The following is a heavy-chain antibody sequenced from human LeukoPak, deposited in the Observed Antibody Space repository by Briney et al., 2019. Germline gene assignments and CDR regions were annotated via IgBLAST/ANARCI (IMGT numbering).Heavy chain of an antibody. CDR1: GYTFTSYD. CDR2: MNPNSGNT. J-gene: IGHJ4*02. V-gene: IGHV1-8*01. CDR3: ATDRSSSGWYDFDY. Sequence: ASVKVSCKASGYTFTSYDINWVRQATGQGLEWMGWMNPNSGNTGYAQKFQGRVTMTRNTSISTAYMELGSLRSEDTAVYYCATDRSSSGWYDFDYWGQGTLVTVSS. D-gene: IGHD6-19*01.